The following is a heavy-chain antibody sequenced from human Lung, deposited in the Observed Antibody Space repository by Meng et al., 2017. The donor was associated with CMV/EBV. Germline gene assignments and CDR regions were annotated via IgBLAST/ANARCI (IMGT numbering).Heavy chain of an antibody. CDR3: ARDVSPRSSAYFAIYYFYALDF. CDR1: GFTFSSYS. V-gene: IGHV3-21*01. J-gene: IGHJ6*01. Sequence: GESLKISCAASGFTFSSYSMNWVRQAPGKGLEWVSSISSSGTYIYYADSVKGRFTISRDNAQNSLYLQMNSLRAEDTAVYYCARDVSPRSSAYFAIYYFYALDFSSQGTTVTVSS. D-gene: IGHD2-21*01. CDR2: ISSSGTYI.